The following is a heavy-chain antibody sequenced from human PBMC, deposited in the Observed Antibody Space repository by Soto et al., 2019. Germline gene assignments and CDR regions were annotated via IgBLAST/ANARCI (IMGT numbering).Heavy chain of an antibody. CDR3: ARDGAYYDILTGYYTNRQFDY. D-gene: IGHD3-9*01. J-gene: IGHJ4*02. Sequence: SETLSLTCTVSGGSISSYYWNWIRQPPGKGLEWIGYIYYSGSTNYNPSLKSRVTISVDTSKNQFSLKLSSVTAADTAVYYCARDGAYYDILTGYYTNRQFDYWGQGTLVTVSS. CDR2: IYYSGST. V-gene: IGHV4-59*01. CDR1: GGSISSYY.